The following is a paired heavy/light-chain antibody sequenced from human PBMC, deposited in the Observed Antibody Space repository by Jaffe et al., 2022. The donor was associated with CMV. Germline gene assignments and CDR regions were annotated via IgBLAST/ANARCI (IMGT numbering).Heavy chain of an antibody. J-gene: IGHJ6*03. D-gene: IGHD6-19*01. Sequence: QVQLVESGGGVVQPGRSLRLSCAASGFTFSSYGMHWVRQAPGKGLEWVAVIWYDGSNKYYADSVKGRFTISRDNSKNTLYLQMNSLRAEDTAVYYCARGYGSSGWYYYYYMDVWGKGTTVTVSS. CDR3: ARGYGSSGWYYYYYMDV. CDR1: GFTFSSYG. V-gene: IGHV3-33*08. CDR2: IWYDGSNK.
Light chain of an antibody. V-gene: IGLV6-57*04. CDR3: QSYDSSNWV. J-gene: IGLJ3*02. CDR2: EDN. Sequence: NFMLTQPHSVSESPGKTVTISCTRSSGSIASNYVQWYQQRPGSAPTTVIYEDNQRPSGVPDRFSGSIDSSSNSASLTISGLKTEDEADYYCQSYDSSNWVFGGGTKLTVL. CDR1: SGSIASNY.